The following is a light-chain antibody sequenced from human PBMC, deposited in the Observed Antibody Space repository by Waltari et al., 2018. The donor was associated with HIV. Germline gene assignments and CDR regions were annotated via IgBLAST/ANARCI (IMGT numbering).Light chain of an antibody. J-gene: IGLJ3*02. CDR3: QVWDFTTDHVV. V-gene: IGLV3-21*03. Sequence: SYILTQSPSVSVAPGKTAQISCGGDNAGNKRVPWYQQKPGQAPLLVIYDDAARPSGIPARFSGSNSGNTATLTITRVEVGDEADYYCQVWDFTTDHVVFGGGTKLTVL. CDR1: NAGNKR. CDR2: DDA.